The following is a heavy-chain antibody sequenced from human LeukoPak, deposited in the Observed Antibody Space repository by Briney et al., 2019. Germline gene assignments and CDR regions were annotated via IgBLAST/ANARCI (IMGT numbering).Heavy chain of an antibody. V-gene: IGHV3-23*03. CDR1: GFRFNTYW. J-gene: IGHJ3*02. D-gene: IGHD2-15*01. Sequence: GGSLRLSCAASGFRFNTYWMSWVRQAPGKGLEWVSSIEGDGSGTYYTDSARGRFIVSRDNSKNTLFLQMNRLRAEDAAVYYCAKDSVSQNGIFDPFDIWGQGTLVTVSS. CDR3: AKDSVSQNGIFDPFDI. CDR2: IEGDGSGT.